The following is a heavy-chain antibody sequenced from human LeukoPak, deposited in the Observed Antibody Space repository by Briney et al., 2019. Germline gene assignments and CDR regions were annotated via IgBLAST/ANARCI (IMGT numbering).Heavy chain of an antibody. CDR3: ATLYYYDSSGYFGPIEY. J-gene: IGHJ4*02. CDR1: GGSISSYY. D-gene: IGHD3-22*01. CDR2: IYYSAST. V-gene: IGHV4-59*01. Sequence: PSETLSLTCTVSGGSISSYYWSWIRQPPGKGLEWIGYIYYSASTNYNPSLKSRVTISVDTSKNQFSLKLSSVTAADTAVYYCATLYYYDSSGYFGPIEYWGQGTLVTVSS.